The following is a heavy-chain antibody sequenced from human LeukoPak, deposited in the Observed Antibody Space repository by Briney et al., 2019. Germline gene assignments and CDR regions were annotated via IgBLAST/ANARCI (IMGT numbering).Heavy chain of an antibody. CDR3: ATDNDDSGADGGFDY. V-gene: IGHV3-15*01. D-gene: IGHD3-22*01. CDR1: GFIVRNAW. Sequence: SGGSLRLSCAASGFIVRNAWMSWVRQAPGKGLEWVGLIKSKPGGETTDYTAPVRGRFIISRDDSKDTVYLQMNDLRTEDTAVYYCATDNDDSGADGGFDYWGQGTLVTVSS. CDR2: IKSKPGGETT. J-gene: IGHJ4*02.